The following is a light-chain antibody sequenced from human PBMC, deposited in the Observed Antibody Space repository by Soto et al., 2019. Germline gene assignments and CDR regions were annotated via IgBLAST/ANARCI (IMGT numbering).Light chain of an antibody. CDR3: MQHNSYPRT. J-gene: IGKJ1*01. CDR2: GAS. V-gene: IGKV1-17*01. Sequence: DIQMTQSPSSLAASVGDRVTISCRASQGIRNDLGWYQQKLGKAPKRLIYGASTLERGVPSRFSGSGSRTEFTLTITSLQPEDFVTYYCMQHNSYPRTFGRGTRVEIK. CDR1: QGIRND.